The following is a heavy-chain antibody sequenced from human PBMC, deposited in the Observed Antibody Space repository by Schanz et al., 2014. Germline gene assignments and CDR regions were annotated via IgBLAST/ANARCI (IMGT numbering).Heavy chain of an antibody. D-gene: IGHD6-19*01. Sequence: QVKREKEGEEGKKPGASVKVSCKAAVYTFTSYAMNWVRQAPGQGLEWVGWINTNTGNPTYAQGFTGRFVFSLDTSVSTAYLQISSLKAEDTAAYYCTTETIAMAGTFSIWG. CDR2: INTNTGNP. CDR1: VYTFTSYA. CDR3: TTETIAMAGTFSI. J-gene: IGHJ3*02. V-gene: IGHV7-4-1*02.